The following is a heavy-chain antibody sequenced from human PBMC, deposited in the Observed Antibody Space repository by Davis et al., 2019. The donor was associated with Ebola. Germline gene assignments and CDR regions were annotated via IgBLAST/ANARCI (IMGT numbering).Heavy chain of an antibody. D-gene: IGHD6-13*01. CDR2: ISAYNGNT. CDR3: ERDRGLIAAAGTFDY. CDR1: GYTFTSYG. Sequence: ASVKVSCTASGYTFTSYGISWVRQAPGQGLEWMGWISAYNGNTNYAQKLQGRVTMTTDTSTSTAYMELRRLRSDDTDVYYCERDRGLIAAAGTFDYWGQGTLVTVSS. J-gene: IGHJ4*02. V-gene: IGHV1-18*01.